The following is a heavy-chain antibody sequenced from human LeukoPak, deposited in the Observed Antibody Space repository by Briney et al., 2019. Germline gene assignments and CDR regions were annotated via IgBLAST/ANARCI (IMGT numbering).Heavy chain of an antibody. J-gene: IGHJ4*02. CDR2: ISWDGGST. D-gene: IGHD1-1*01. CDR3: AKDIGGSGRNGMGFDY. Sequence: GGSLRLSCAASGFTFDDYAMHWVGQAPGKGLEWVSLISWDGGSTYYADSVKGRFTISRDNSKNSLYLQMNSLRAEDTALYYCAKDIGGSGRNGMGFDYWGQGTLVTVSS. V-gene: IGHV3-43D*04. CDR1: GFTFDDYA.